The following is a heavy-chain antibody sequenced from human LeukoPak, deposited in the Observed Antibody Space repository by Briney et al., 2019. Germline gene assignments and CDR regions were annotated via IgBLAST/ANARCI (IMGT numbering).Heavy chain of an antibody. CDR1: GYTFTSYW. J-gene: IGHJ3*02. CDR2: IYPGDSDT. CDR3: ARPRLKGGSWDAFDI. Sequence: GESLQISCQGSGYTFTSYWIGWVRQLPGKGQEWMGIIYPGDSDTRYSPSFQGQVTISADKSITTAYLQWSSLKASDNAMYYCARPRLKGGSWDAFDIWGQGTMVTVSS. D-gene: IGHD6-13*01. V-gene: IGHV5-51*01.